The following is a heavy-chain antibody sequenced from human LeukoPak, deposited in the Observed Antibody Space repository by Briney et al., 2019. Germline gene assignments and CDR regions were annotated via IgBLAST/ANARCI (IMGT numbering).Heavy chain of an antibody. J-gene: IGHJ4*02. CDR1: GYTFTGYY. D-gene: IGHD5-18*01. Sequence: ASVKVSCKASGYTFTGYYMHWVRQAPGQGLEWMGWINPNSGGTNYAQKFQGRVTMTRDTSISTAYMELSRLRSDDTAVYYCARDFIQYSYGSGLDYWGQGTLVTVSS. V-gene: IGHV1-2*02. CDR2: INPNSGGT. CDR3: ARDFIQYSYGSGLDY.